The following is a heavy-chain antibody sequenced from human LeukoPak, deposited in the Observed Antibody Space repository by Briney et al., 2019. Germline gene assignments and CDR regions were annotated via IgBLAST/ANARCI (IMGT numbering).Heavy chain of an antibody. CDR1: GFTFDDYG. Sequence: GGSLRLSCAASGFTFDDYGMSWVRQAPGKGLEWVSGINWNGGSTGYADSVKGRFTISRDNAKNSLYLQMNSLRAEDTALYYCARVNKRYCSSTSCYSTFDYWGQGTLVTVSS. J-gene: IGHJ4*02. CDR2: INWNGGST. CDR3: ARVNKRYCSSTSCYSTFDY. D-gene: IGHD2-2*02. V-gene: IGHV3-20*04.